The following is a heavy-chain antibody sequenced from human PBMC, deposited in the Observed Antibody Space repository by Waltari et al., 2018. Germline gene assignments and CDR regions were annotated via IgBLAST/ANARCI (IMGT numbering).Heavy chain of an antibody. Sequence: EVQLVQSGAEVKKPGESLKIPCKGSGYRFTNYWIGWVRQMPGKGLGWLGFVYPGDSDTRYSQSFQGQVTISADKSISTAYMQWSSLRASDTAMYYCARAYASGDDAFDLWGQGTVVTVSS. J-gene: IGHJ3*01. CDR2: VYPGDSDT. V-gene: IGHV5-51*01. CDR3: ARAYASGDDAFDL. D-gene: IGHD2-2*01. CDR1: GYRFTNYW.